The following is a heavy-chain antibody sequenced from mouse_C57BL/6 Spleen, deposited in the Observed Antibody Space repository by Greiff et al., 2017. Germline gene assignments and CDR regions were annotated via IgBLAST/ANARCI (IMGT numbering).Heavy chain of an antibody. J-gene: IGHJ3*01. CDR1: GFNIKDDY. CDR3: TTFLRAY. D-gene: IGHD1-1*01. CDR2: IDPENGDT. Sequence: VQLKQSGAELVRPGASVKLSCTASGFNIKDDYMHWVKQRPEQGLEWIGWIDPENGDTEYASKFQGKATITADTSSNTAYLQLSSLTSEDTAVYYCTTFLRAYWGQGTLVTVSA. V-gene: IGHV14-4*01.